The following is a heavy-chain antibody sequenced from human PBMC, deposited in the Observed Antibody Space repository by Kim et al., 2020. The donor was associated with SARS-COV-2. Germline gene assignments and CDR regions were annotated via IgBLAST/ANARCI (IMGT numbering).Heavy chain of an antibody. V-gene: IGHV1-69*13. Sequence: SVKVSCKASGGTFSSYAISWVRQAPGQGLEWMGGIIPIFGTANYAQKFQGRVTITADESTSTAYMELSSLRSEDTAVYYCARDDRSGSSNPYYYYYYGMDVWGQGTTVTVSS. J-gene: IGHJ6*02. D-gene: IGHD3-10*01. CDR3: ARDDRSGSSNPYYYYYYGMDV. CDR1: GGTFSSYA. CDR2: IIPIFGTA.